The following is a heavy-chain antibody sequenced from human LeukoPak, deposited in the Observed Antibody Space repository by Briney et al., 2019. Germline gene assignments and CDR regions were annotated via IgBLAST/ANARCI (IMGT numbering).Heavy chain of an antibody. CDR2: ISSSSSYI. J-gene: IGHJ4*02. CDR1: GFTFSSYS. V-gene: IGHV3-21*01. CDR3: ARGRTSLYYYDSSGYSDYFDY. D-gene: IGHD3-22*01. Sequence: TGGSLRLSCAASGFTFSSYSMNWVRQAPGKGLEWVSSISSSSSYIYYADSVKGRFTISRDNAKNSLYLQMNSLRAEDTAVYYCARGRTSLYYYDSSGYSDYFDYWGQGTLVTVSS.